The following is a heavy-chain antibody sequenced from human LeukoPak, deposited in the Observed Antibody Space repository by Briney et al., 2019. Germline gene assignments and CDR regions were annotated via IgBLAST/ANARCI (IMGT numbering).Heavy chain of an antibody. CDR1: GGSISSYY. CDR2: IYYSGST. CDR3: ARDGQQLVRGDWFDS. Sequence: SETLSLTCTVSGGSISSYYWSWIRQPPGKGLEWIGYIYYSGSTNYNPSLKSRVTISVDTSKNQFSLKLTSVTAADTAVYYCARDGQQLVRGDWFDSWGQGTLVTVSS. V-gene: IGHV4-59*12. J-gene: IGHJ5*01. D-gene: IGHD6-13*01.